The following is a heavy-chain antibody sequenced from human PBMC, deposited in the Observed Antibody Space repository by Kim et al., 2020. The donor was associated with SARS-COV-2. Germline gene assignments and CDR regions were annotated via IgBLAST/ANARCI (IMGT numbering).Heavy chain of an antibody. Sequence: SETLSLTCTVSGGSISSSSYYWGWIRQPPGKGLEWIGSIYYSGSTYYNPSLKSRVTISVDTSKNQFSLKLSSVTAADTAVYYCARARLNGGEGYFDYWGQGTLVTVSS. J-gene: IGHJ4*02. CDR2: IYYSGST. CDR1: GGSISSSSYY. V-gene: IGHV4-39*07. D-gene: IGHD3-10*01. CDR3: ARARLNGGEGYFDY.